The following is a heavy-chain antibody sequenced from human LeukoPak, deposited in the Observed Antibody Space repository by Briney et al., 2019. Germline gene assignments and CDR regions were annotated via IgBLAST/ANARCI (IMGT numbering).Heavy chain of an antibody. D-gene: IGHD6-6*01. Sequence: SETLSLTCSVSGGSISNYYWSWIRQPPEKGLEWIGEINHSGSTNYNPSLKSRVTISVDTSKNQFSLKLSSVTAADTAVYYCARGVPAIYSSIHDNYYYYMDVWGKGTTVTVSS. CDR2: INHSGST. V-gene: IGHV4-34*01. J-gene: IGHJ6*03. CDR1: GGSISNYY. CDR3: ARGVPAIYSSIHDNYYYYMDV.